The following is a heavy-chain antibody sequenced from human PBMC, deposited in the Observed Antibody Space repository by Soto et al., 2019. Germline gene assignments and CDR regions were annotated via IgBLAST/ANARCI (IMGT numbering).Heavy chain of an antibody. CDR2: ISSSSSTI. CDR3: ARDLGGQQWLVDYYGMDV. CDR1: GFTFSSYS. V-gene: IGHV3-48*02. D-gene: IGHD6-19*01. J-gene: IGHJ6*02. Sequence: GGSLRLSCAASGFTFSSYSMNWVRQAPGKGLEWVSYISSSSSTIYYADSVKGRFTISRDNAKNSLYLQMNSLRDEDTAVYYCARDLGGQQWLVDYYGMDVWGQGTTVTVSS.